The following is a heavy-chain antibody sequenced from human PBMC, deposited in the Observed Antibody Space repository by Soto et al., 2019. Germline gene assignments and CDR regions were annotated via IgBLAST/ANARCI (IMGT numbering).Heavy chain of an antibody. CDR3: ARRQIPITTSTNYYFGMEV. V-gene: IGHV3-48*03. D-gene: IGHD3-10*01. CDR1: GFTFSSYE. Sequence: GGSLRLSCAASGFTFSSYEMNCVRQAPGKGLEGVSYSSSSGSTIYYADSVNGRFTISIDNAKNSLYLQMNSLRAEDSAVYFCARRQIPITTSTNYYFGMEVWGQGTTVTVSS. J-gene: IGHJ6*02. CDR2: SSSSGSTI.